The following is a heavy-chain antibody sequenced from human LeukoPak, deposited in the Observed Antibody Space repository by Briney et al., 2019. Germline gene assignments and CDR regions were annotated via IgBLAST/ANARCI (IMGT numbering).Heavy chain of an antibody. D-gene: IGHD3-22*01. CDR1: VFTFSSYA. J-gene: IGHJ4*02. Sequence: GGSLRLSCAASVFTFSSYAMSWVRQAPGKGREWVSAISGSGGSTYYADSVKGRFTISRDNSKNTLYLQMNSLRAEDTAVYYCATEVTYYYDSSGSPSFDYWGQGTLVTVSS. V-gene: IGHV3-23*01. CDR3: ATEVTYYYDSSGSPSFDY. CDR2: ISGSGGST.